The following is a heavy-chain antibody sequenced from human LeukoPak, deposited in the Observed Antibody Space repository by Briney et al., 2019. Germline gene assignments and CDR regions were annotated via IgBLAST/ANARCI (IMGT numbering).Heavy chain of an antibody. CDR1: GFTFSSYG. J-gene: IGHJ4*02. CDR2: ITYDGSNK. V-gene: IGHV3-30*18. Sequence: PGGSLRLSCAASGFTFSSYGMHWVRQAPGKGLEWVAVITYDGSNKYYADSVKGRFTISRDNSKNTLYLQMNSLRAEDTAVCYCAKEGEDLYGSGKYFDYWGQGTLVTVSS. CDR3: AKEGEDLYGSGKYFDY. D-gene: IGHD3-10*01.